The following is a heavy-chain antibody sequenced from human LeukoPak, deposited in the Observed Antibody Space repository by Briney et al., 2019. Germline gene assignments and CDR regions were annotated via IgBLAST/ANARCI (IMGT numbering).Heavy chain of an antibody. V-gene: IGHV4-38-2*02. CDR1: GYSISSGYY. CDR2: IYHSGST. CDR3: ARGSKVWLLSPFDY. J-gene: IGHJ4*02. Sequence: PSETLSLTCTVSGYSISSGYYWGWIRQPPGKGLEWIGSIYHSGSTYYNPSLKSRVTISVDTSKNQFSLKLSSVTAADTAVYYCARGSKVWLLSPFDYWGQGTLVTVSS. D-gene: IGHD3-9*01.